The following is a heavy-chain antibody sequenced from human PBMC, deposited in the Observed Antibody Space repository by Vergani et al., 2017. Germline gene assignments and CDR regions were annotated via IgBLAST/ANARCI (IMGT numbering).Heavy chain of an antibody. CDR1: GGSISSGGYY. V-gene: IGHV4-61*08. CDR3: ARDLVNGMAWFDP. CDR2: IYYSGST. D-gene: IGHD5-24*01. Sequence: QVQLQESGPGLVKPSQTLSLTCTVSGGSISSGGYYWSWIRQPPGKGLEWIGYIYYSGSTNYNPSLKSRVTISVDKSKNQFSLKMSSVTAADTAVYYCARDLVNGMAWFDPWGQGTLVTVSS. J-gene: IGHJ5*02.